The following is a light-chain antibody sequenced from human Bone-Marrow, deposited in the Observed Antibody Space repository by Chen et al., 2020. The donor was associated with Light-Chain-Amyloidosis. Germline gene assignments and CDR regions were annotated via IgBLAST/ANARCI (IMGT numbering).Light chain of an antibody. J-gene: IGLJ2*01. CDR3: CSYADTVI. CDR1: GSGVGSYNL. CDR2: QGN. V-gene: IGLV2-23*01. Sequence: QSALDHPAPRSGARRPAVTHLCTETGSGVGSYNLVSGYQHNPGKVPKLLIYQGNKRPSGVSNRFSGSKSGNTASLTISGLQAEDEADYYCCSYADTVIFGGGTKLTVL.